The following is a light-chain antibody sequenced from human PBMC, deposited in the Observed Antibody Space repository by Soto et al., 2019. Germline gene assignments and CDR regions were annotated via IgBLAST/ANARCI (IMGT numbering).Light chain of an antibody. Sequence: QSALTQPPSASGSPGQSVTISCTGTTSDFGSNNYVSWYQQHPGKAPKLMIYEVNKRPSGVPDRFSGSKSGNTASLTVSGLQADDEADYYCSSYAGSNIYYVFGTGTKVTV. J-gene: IGLJ1*01. CDR2: EVN. CDR1: TSDFGSNNY. V-gene: IGLV2-8*01. CDR3: SSYAGSNIYYV.